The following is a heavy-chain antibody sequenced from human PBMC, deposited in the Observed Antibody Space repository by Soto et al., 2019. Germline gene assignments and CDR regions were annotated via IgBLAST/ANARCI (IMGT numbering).Heavy chain of an antibody. CDR2: ISYSGNT. V-gene: IGHV4-30-4*01. D-gene: IGHD4-17*01. J-gene: IGHJ4*02. CDR1: GGSISSGDYY. Sequence: SETLSLTCTVSGGSISSGDYYWSWIRQPPGKGLEWIGYISYSGNTYYNPSLETRVTISVDTSKNQFSLGLTSVTAADTAVYYCARASTVTTGAQFDYWGQGTTVTVSS. CDR3: ARASTVTTGAQFDY.